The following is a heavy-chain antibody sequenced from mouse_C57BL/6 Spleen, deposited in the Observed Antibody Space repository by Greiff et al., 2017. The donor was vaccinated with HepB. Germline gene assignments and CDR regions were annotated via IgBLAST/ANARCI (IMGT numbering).Heavy chain of an antibody. D-gene: IGHD2-3*01. V-gene: IGHV1-42*01. CDR2: SNPSTGGT. Sequence: EVQLQQSGPELVKPGASVKISCKASGYSFTGYYMNWVKQSPEKSLEWIGESNPSTGGTTYNQKFKPKATLTIDKSSSTVYMQLKSLTSEDSAVYYCARDGYYAMDYWGQGTSVTVSS. CDR1: GYSFTGYY. CDR3: ARDGYYAMDY. J-gene: IGHJ4*01.